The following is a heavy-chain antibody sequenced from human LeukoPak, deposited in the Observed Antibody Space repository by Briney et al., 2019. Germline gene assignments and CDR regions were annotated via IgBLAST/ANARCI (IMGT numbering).Heavy chain of an antibody. CDR3: ATSNYFGSGGAYDI. V-gene: IGHV5-51*01. CDR1: GYSFTSYW. J-gene: IGHJ3*02. D-gene: IGHD3-10*01. Sequence: GESLKISCKGSGYSFTSYWIGWVRQVPGKGLEWMGVIHPEDSYSRYNPAFQGQVTISADKSISTAYLQWSSLKASDTAMYYCATSNYFGSGGAYDIWGQGTMVTVSS. CDR2: IHPEDSYS.